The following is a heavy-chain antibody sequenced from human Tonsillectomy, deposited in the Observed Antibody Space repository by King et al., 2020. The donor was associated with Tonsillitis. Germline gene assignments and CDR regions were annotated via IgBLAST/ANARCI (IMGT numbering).Heavy chain of an antibody. CDR3: SRVTYDILTAYYIDFFDY. D-gene: IGHD3-9*01. CDR2: ISSSSGYI. CDR1: GFTFSRYT. Sequence: VQLVESGGGLVKPGGSLRLSCAASGFTFSRYTMHWVRQAPGKGLEWVSSISSSSGYIHYADSVKGRFTISRDNAKNSLYLQMNSLGAEDTAVYYCSRVTYDILTAYYIDFFDYWGQGTLVTVSS. J-gene: IGHJ4*02. V-gene: IGHV3-21*01.